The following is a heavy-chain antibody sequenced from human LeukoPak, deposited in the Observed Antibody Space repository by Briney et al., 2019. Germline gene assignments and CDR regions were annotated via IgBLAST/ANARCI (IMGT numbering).Heavy chain of an antibody. CDR3: ARGRGYSSYNWFDP. D-gene: IGHD2-21*01. J-gene: IGHJ5*02. CDR2: INHSGST. CDR1: GGSFSGYY. Sequence: PSETLSLTCAVYGGSFSGYYWSWIRQPPGKGPEWIGEINHSGSTNYNPSLKSRVTISVDTSKNQFSLKLSSVTAADTAVYYCARGRGYSSYNWFDPWGQGTLVTVSS. V-gene: IGHV4-34*01.